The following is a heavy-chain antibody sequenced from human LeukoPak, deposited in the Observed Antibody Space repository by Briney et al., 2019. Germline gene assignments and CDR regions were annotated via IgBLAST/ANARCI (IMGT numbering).Heavy chain of an antibody. D-gene: IGHD6-6*01. CDR2: ISWNGGTI. CDR3: AKGPTYSSSSLFDY. Sequence: GRSLRLSCAASGFTFHDYAMHWVRQAPGKGLEWVSGISWNGGTIDYADSVKGRFTISRDNAKNSLYLQMNSLRPEDMALYYCAKGPTYSSSSLFDYWAQGILVAVSS. J-gene: IGHJ4*02. V-gene: IGHV3-9*03. CDR1: GFTFHDYA.